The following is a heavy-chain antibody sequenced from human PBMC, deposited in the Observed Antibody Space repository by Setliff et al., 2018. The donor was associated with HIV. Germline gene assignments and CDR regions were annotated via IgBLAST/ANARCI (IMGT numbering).Heavy chain of an antibody. V-gene: IGHV3-11*01. CDR2: ISNSRTTT. CDR3: AKVDTAMVVHYYDSSGYLRPFDS. Sequence: PGESLKISCAAPGFTFSDDYMSWIRQIPGKGLEWVSYISNSRTTTPYADSVKGRFTISRDNAKNSLYLQMNSLRAEDTAVYYCAKVDTAMVVHYYDSSGYLRPFDSWGQGTLVTVSS. CDR1: GFTFSDDY. J-gene: IGHJ4*02. D-gene: IGHD3-22*01.